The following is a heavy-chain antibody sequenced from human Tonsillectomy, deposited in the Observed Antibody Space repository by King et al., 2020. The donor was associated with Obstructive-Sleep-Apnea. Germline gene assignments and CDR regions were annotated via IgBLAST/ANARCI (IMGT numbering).Heavy chain of an antibody. CDR3: ARDRTYYDILTGYYTGYYFDY. CDR1: GFTFRSYW. CDR2: IKQDGSEK. J-gene: IGHJ4*02. Sequence: VQLVESGGGLVQPGGSLRLSCAASGFTFRSYWMSWVRQAPGKGLGWVANIKQDGSEKYYVDSVKGRFTISRDNAKNSLYLQMNSLRAEDTAVYYCARDRTYYDILTGYYTGYYFDYWGQGTLVTVSS. D-gene: IGHD3-9*01. V-gene: IGHV3-7*03.